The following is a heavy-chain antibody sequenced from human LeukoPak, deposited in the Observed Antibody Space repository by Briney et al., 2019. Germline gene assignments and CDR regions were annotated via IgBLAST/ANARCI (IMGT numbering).Heavy chain of an antibody. CDR1: GFTFSSYW. D-gene: IGHD1-26*01. V-gene: IGHV3-74*01. CDR3: AKRRVVGATIGAFNM. Sequence: PGGSLRLSCAASGFTFSSYWMHWVRQAPGKGPVWVSRINTDGSRTYYADSVKGRFTISRDNAKNMLYLQMNSLRAEDTAVYYCAKRRVVGATIGAFNMWGQGTMVTVSS. J-gene: IGHJ3*02. CDR2: INTDGSRT.